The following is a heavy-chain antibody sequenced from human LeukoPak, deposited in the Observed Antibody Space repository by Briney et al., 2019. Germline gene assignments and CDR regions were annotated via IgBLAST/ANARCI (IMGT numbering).Heavy chain of an antibody. D-gene: IGHD2-21*02. Sequence: SETLSLTCTVSGGFISSSSYYWGWIRQPPGKGLEWIGSSFYSGNTYYNPSLKSRVTISVDTSKNQVSLKLSSVTAADTAVYYCARQKVVTAIPIRYYFDYWGQGTLVTVSS. J-gene: IGHJ4*02. CDR3: ARQKVVTAIPIRYYFDY. CDR2: SFYSGNT. V-gene: IGHV4-39*01. CDR1: GGFISSSSYY.